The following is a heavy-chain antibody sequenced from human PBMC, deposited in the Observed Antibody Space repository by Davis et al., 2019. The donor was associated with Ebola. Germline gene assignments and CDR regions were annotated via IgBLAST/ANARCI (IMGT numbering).Heavy chain of an antibody. J-gene: IGHJ3*02. Sequence: SETLSLTCAVYGGSFSGYYWSWIRQTPGKGLEWIGEINHSGSTNYNPSLKSRVTISVDTSKNQFSLKLSSVTAADTAVYYCARTRSVTFDAFDIWGQGTMVTVSS. CDR3: ARTRSVTFDAFDI. CDR1: GGSFSGYY. CDR2: INHSGST. V-gene: IGHV4-34*01. D-gene: IGHD4-17*01.